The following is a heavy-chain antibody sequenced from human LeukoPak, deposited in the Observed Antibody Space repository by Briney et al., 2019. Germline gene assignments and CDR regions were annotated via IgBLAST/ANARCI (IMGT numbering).Heavy chain of an antibody. CDR2: ISSSSSYI. V-gene: IGHV3-21*01. D-gene: IGHD3-3*01. Sequence: PGGSLRLSCAASGFNFSSYSMNWVRQAPGKGLELVSSISSSSSYIYYADSVKGRFTISRDNAKNSLYLQMNSLRAEDTAVYYCARDPRPDFWSGYSPHDYWGQGTLVTVSS. CDR1: GFNFSSYS. J-gene: IGHJ4*02. CDR3: ARDPRPDFWSGYSPHDY.